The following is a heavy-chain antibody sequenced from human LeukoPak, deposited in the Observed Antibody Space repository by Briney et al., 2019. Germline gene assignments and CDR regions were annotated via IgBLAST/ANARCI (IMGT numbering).Heavy chain of an antibody. Sequence: SATLSLTCTVSGGSSSSYYWSWIRQPPGKGLEWIGNIYNSASTNYNPSLKSRVTISVDTSKDQFSLELSSVTAADTAVYYCARGAVLNWFDPWGQGTRVTVSS. CDR3: ARGAVLNWFDP. CDR2: IYNSAST. D-gene: IGHD6-19*01. CDR1: GGSSSSYY. V-gene: IGHV4-4*09. J-gene: IGHJ5*02.